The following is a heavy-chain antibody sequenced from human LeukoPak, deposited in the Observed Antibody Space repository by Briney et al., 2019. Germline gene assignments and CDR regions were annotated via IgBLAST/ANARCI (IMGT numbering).Heavy chain of an antibody. Sequence: GESLKISCKGSGYTFTNYWIGWVRQMPGKGLEFMGIIYPGDSDTRYSPSFQGRVTISVDKSINTAYLQWSSLKASDSAMYYCARAGYSNRWDGVDHWGQGTPVTVSS. D-gene: IGHD2/OR15-2a*01. CDR2: IYPGDSDT. V-gene: IGHV5-51*01. J-gene: IGHJ4*02. CDR1: GYTFTNYW. CDR3: ARAGYSNRWDGVDH.